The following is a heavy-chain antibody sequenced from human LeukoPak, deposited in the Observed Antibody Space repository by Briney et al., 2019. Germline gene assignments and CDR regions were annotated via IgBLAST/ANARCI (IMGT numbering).Heavy chain of an antibody. CDR2: IYHSGST. CDR1: GGSISSGGYY. J-gene: IGHJ4*02. CDR3: ARCKKSDIVVVPAASGFDY. Sequence: SQTLSLTCTVSGGSISSGGYYWSWIRQPPGKGLEWIGYIYHSGSTYYNPSLKSRVTISVDRSKNQFSLKLSSVTAADTAVYYCARCKKSDIVVVPAASGFDYWGQGTLVTVSS. D-gene: IGHD2-2*01. V-gene: IGHV4-30-2*01.